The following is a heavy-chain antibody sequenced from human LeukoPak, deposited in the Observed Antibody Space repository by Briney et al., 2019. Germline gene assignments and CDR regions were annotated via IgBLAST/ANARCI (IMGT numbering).Heavy chain of an antibody. CDR2: INPNSGGT. D-gene: IGHD6-13*01. Sequence: ASVKVSCKASGYTFTSYGISWVRQAPGQGLEWMGWINPNSGGTNYAQKFQGWVTMTRDTSISTAYMELSRLRSDDTAVYYCARSPCLLPEIAAAGCAFDIWGQGTMVTVSS. V-gene: IGHV1-2*04. CDR3: ARSPCLLPEIAAAGCAFDI. J-gene: IGHJ3*02. CDR1: GYTFTSYG.